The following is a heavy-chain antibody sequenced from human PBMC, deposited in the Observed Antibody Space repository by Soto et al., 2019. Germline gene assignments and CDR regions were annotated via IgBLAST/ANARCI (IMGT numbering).Heavy chain of an antibody. CDR3: AKHRLYYGDDLDY. J-gene: IGHJ4*02. CDR2: ISYDGSSK. D-gene: IGHD4-17*01. Sequence: QVQLVESGGGVVQPGRSLRLSCTGSGFTFSHYGMFWVRQAPGKGLEWVAVISYDGSSKYYADSVKGRFTISRDNSKNTLDLQMSSLRGEDTAVYYCAKHRLYYGDDLDYWGQGTLVTVSS. CDR1: GFTFSHYG. V-gene: IGHV3-30*18.